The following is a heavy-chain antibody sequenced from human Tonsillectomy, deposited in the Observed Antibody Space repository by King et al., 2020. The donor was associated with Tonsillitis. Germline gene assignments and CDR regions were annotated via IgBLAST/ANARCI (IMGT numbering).Heavy chain of an antibody. Sequence: VQLVESGADLKKPGASVRVSCKASGYTFTTYYMHWVRQAPGQGPEWMGIINPTSGTTVFAQRFQGRITMTRDTSTSTVYMELSSLRSEDTAVYYCARGYSYDASGPFDPWGQGTLVTVSS. CDR1: GYTFTTYY. CDR3: ARGYSYDASGPFDP. V-gene: IGHV1-46*01. J-gene: IGHJ5*02. CDR2: INPTSGTT. D-gene: IGHD3-22*01.